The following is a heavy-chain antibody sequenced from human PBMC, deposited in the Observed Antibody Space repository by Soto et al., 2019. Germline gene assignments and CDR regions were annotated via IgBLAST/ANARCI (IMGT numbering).Heavy chain of an antibody. CDR1: GFTVSNYG. J-gene: IGHJ3*02. CDR3: AGGEAWTDEASDI. Sequence: QVQLVESGGGVVQPGQSLRLSCAASGFTVSNYGMHWVRQAPGKGLEWVAVIWKDGNNKYYRDSVKGRFTISRDNSKNALEMQKSSLGGEEVAVYYGAGGEAWTDEASDIWGRGTMVTVSS. D-gene: IGHD5-12*01. CDR2: IWKDGNNK. V-gene: IGHV3-33*01.